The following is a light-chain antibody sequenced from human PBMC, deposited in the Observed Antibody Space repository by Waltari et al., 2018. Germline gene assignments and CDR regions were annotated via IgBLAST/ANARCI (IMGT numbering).Light chain of an antibody. CDR1: YSNIGRNA. CDR2: TDN. CDR3: ATWDDSLNAWV. Sequence: QSVLTQPPSASGTPGQRVTISCSGSYSNIGRNAVNWYQQLPETAPKLLIYTDNQRSSGVPDRFSGSKSGTSASLAISGLQSEDEADYRCATWDDSLNAWVFGGGTKVTVL. V-gene: IGLV1-44*01. J-gene: IGLJ3*02.